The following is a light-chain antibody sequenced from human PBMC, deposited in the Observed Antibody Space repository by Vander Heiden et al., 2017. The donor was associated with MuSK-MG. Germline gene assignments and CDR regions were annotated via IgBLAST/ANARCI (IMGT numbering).Light chain of an antibody. CDR1: ASDIGLSDY. Sequence: QSALAQPASVSGSLGQTITISCRGTASDIGLSDYVSWYQQFPDKAPKLIIFDVTHRPSGVSNRFSGSKSGDTASLTISGLQAEDEADYYCSSYSASTTYVFGTGSRVTVL. CDR2: DVT. V-gene: IGLV2-14*03. J-gene: IGLJ1*01. CDR3: SSYSASTTYV.